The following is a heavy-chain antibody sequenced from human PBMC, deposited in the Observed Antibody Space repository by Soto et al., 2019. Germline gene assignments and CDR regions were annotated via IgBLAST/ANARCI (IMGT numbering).Heavy chain of an antibody. CDR2: INSSSSYT. D-gene: IGHD6-13*01. Sequence: PGGSVRLSCAASGFTFSDYYMSWIRQAPGKGLEWVSYINSSSSYTNYADSVKGRFTISRDNAKNSLYLQMNSLRAEDTAVYYCARIITAAGGRRYFDLWGRGTLVTVSS. V-gene: IGHV3-11*03. CDR1: GFTFSDYY. J-gene: IGHJ2*01. CDR3: ARIITAAGGRRYFDL.